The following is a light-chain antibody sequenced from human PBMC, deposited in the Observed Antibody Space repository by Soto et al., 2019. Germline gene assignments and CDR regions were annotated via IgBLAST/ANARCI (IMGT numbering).Light chain of an antibody. Sequence: EIVLTQSPGTLSLSPGERATLSCRASESIRSNYLAWYQQIPGQPPRVLIHDASTRSTGTPDRFSGSGSGTDCTLTISRLEPEDFAVYYCQQSGSTPWTFGQGTKVEIK. CDR1: ESIRSNY. V-gene: IGKV3-20*01. CDR2: DAS. J-gene: IGKJ1*01. CDR3: QQSGSTPWT.